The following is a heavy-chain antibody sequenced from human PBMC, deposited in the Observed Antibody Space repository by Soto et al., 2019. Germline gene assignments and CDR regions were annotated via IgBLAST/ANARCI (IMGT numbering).Heavy chain of an antibody. CDR2: INHSGST. J-gene: IGHJ4*02. V-gene: IGHV4-34*01. CDR3: ARRVLNYYFDY. Sequence: KPSETLSLTCAVYGGSFSCYYWIWIRQPPGKGLEWIGEINHSGSTNYNPSLKSRVTISVDTSKNQFSLKLSSVTAADTAVYYCARRVLNYYFDYWGQGTLVTVSS. D-gene: IGHD1-1*01. CDR1: GGSFSCYY.